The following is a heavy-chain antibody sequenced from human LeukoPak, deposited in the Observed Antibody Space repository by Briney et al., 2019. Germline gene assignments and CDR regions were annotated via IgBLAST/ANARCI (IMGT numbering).Heavy chain of an antibody. CDR2: ISYDGSNK. CDR1: GFTFSSYG. V-gene: IGHV3-30*18. Sequence: GGSLRLSCAASGFTFSSYGMHWVRQAPGKGLEWVAVISYDGSNKYYADSVKGRFTISRDNSKNTLYLQMNSLRAEGTAVYYCAKDLYGSDYYGSGSYVDYWGQGTLVTVSS. J-gene: IGHJ4*02. D-gene: IGHD3-10*01. CDR3: AKDLYGSDYYGSGSYVDY.